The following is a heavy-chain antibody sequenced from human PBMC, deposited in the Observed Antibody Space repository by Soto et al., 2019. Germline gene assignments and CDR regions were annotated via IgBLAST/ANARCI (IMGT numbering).Heavy chain of an antibody. Sequence: QVTLVQSGAEVKKPGASVKVSCKASGYTFTGYYMHWVRQAPGQGLEWMGWINPNSGGTNYAQKFQGRVTMTRDTSISTAYMELSRLRSDDTAVYYCARDRIVVVPAAINYYYGMDVWGQGTTVTVSS. V-gene: IGHV1-2*02. CDR1: GYTFTGYY. J-gene: IGHJ6*02. D-gene: IGHD2-2*01. CDR2: INPNSGGT. CDR3: ARDRIVVVPAAINYYYGMDV.